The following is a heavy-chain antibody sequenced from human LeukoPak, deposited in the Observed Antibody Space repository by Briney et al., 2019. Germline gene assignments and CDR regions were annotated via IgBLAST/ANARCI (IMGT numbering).Heavy chain of an antibody. V-gene: IGHV1-3*01. D-gene: IGHD2-8*01. CDR3: ARDGDIVLTLYAISSGWSDS. Sequence: GASVKVSCKASGYTFTSYVIHWVRQAPGQRLEWMGWINAGNGNTKYSQKFQGRVTITRDTSASTAYMELSSLRSEDTAVYYCARDGDIVLTLYAISSGWSDSWGQGTLVTVSS. J-gene: IGHJ5*01. CDR1: GYTFTSYV. CDR2: INAGNGNT.